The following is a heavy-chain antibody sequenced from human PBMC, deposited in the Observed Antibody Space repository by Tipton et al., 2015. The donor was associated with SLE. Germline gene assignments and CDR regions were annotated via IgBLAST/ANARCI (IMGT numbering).Heavy chain of an antibody. J-gene: IGHJ4*02. D-gene: IGHD5-24*01. CDR3: AREDGRGEGYSYAY. CDR1: GFTFSDYY. V-gene: IGHV3-11*04. Sequence: QLVQSGGGLVQPGGSLRLSCAASGFTFSDYYMSWIRQAPGKGLEWVSYISSSGSTIYYADSVRGRFTISRDNSNNILFLQMGSLRAEDMAVYFCAREDGRGEGYSYAYWGQGTLVTVSS. CDR2: ISSSGSTI.